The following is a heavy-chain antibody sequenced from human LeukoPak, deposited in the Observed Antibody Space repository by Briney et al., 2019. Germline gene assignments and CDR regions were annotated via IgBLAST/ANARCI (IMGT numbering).Heavy chain of an antibody. V-gene: IGHV3-49*04. CDR2: IRSKVYGGTP. CDR1: GFTFGDYA. J-gene: IGHJ4*02. Sequence: GESLRLSCITSGFTFGDYAMTWVRQAPGKGLEWVGFIRSKVYGGTPEYAASVKGRFTISRNDSKGIAYLQMNSLKTEDTAVYYRSRDQTPYYWGQGTLVTVSS. CDR3: SRDQTPYY.